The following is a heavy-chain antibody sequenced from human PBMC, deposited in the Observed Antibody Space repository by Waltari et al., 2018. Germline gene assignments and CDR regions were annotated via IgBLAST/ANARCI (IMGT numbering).Heavy chain of an antibody. CDR3: ARENHAAEYGSYYFYYGFDV. Sequence: QVHLVESGAEVKRPGASVKVSCKTSGSSFIGYFIQWVRQAPGKGPEGMGRMNPNTVGTNCAQRFQGRCTMVSSTSLTTVYMELSSLRSDDTAVYYCARENHAAEYGSYYFYYGFDVWGQGTTVTVSS. CDR1: GSSFIGYF. CDR2: MNPNTVGT. J-gene: IGHJ6*01. D-gene: IGHD2-2*01. V-gene: IGHV1-2*06.